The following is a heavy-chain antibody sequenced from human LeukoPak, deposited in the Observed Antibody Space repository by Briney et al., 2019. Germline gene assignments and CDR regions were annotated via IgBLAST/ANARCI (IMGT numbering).Heavy chain of an antibody. CDR1: GGSISSGDYY. V-gene: IGHV4-30-4*01. J-gene: IGHJ6*02. D-gene: IGHD5-18*01. CDR2: IYYSGST. Sequence: PSQTLSLTCTVSGGSISSGDYYWSWIRQPPGKGLEWIGYIYYSGSTYYNPSLKSRVTISVDTSKNQFSLKLSSVTAADTAVYYCARDVDTAMVTMDVWGQGTTVTVSS. CDR3: ARDVDTAMVTMDV.